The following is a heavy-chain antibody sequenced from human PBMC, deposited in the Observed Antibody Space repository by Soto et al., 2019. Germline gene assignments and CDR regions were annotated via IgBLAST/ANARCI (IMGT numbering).Heavy chain of an antibody. CDR2: IKTDGYAA. CDR3: VRESGVAADC. D-gene: IGHD6-19*01. Sequence: ESGGVLVQPGGSLRLSCVASGFTFDSHWMHWVRQAPGEGLVWVSRIKTDGYAAAYADSVKGRFTISRDNTKNTVYLQMNSRRAEDTDVYFCVRESGVAADCWGQGTLVTVSS. CDR1: GFTFDSHW. J-gene: IGHJ4*02. V-gene: IGHV3-74*01.